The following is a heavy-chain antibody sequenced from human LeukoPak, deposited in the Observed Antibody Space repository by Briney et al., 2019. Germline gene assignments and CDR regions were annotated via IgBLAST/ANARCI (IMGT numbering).Heavy chain of an antibody. Sequence: GGSLRLSCAASGFTFSSYGMHWVRQAPGKGLEWVAVISHDESNKVYADSVKGRFTISRDNSKNTLYLQMSSLRADDTAVYYCSRRSVTTFDYWGQGTLVTVSS. CDR3: SRRSVTTFDY. D-gene: IGHD4-17*01. CDR2: ISHDESNK. V-gene: IGHV3-30*03. CDR1: GFTFSSYG. J-gene: IGHJ4*02.